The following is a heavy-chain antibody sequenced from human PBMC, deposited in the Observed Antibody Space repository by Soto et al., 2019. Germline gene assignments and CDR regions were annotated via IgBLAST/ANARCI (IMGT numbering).Heavy chain of an antibody. Sequence: TSETLSLTCAVSGYSISSSNWWGWIRQPPGKGLEWIGYIYYSGTTYYNPSLKRRVTMSVDTSKNQFSLKLTSVTAVGTAVYYCARREIQGPIDYWGQGTLVTVS. D-gene: IGHD1-26*01. CDR1: GYSISSSNW. CDR2: IYYSGTT. V-gene: IGHV4-28*01. J-gene: IGHJ4*02. CDR3: ARREIQGPIDY.